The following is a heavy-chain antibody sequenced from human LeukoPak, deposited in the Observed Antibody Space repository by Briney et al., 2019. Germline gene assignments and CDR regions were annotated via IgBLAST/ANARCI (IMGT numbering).Heavy chain of an antibody. CDR2: ISHDGTNK. CDR1: GFPFSSYG. V-gene: IGHV3-30*18. J-gene: IGHJ4*02. D-gene: IGHD3-22*01. Sequence: GGSLRLSCAASGFPFSSYGMHWVRQAPGEGLEWVAVISHDGTNKYYVDSVKGRFTISRDNSKNTLYLQMNSLRAEGTAVYYCAKVNYYESSGYYDYWGQGTLVTVSS. CDR3: AKVNYYESSGYYDY.